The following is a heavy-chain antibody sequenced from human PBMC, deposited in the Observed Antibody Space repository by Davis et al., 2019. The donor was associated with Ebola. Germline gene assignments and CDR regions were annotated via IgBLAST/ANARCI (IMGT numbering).Heavy chain of an antibody. CDR2: ISGGGDSP. Sequence: GESLKISCAASGFTFSNYAMSWVRQAPGKGPEWVSAISGGGDSPYYADSVKGRFTISRDNSKNTVYLQMDSLRGEDTAVYYCARGELLWFGELPHHGMDVWGQGTTVTVSS. J-gene: IGHJ6*02. V-gene: IGHV3-23*01. D-gene: IGHD3-10*01. CDR1: GFTFSNYA. CDR3: ARGELLWFGELPHHGMDV.